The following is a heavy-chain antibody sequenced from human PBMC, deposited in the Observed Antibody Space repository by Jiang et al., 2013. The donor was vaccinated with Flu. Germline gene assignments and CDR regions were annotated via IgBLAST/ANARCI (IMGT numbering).Heavy chain of an antibody. CDR2: IYYSGST. CDR1: GGSVSSSDYY. J-gene: IGHJ5*01. V-gene: IGHV4-39*01. Sequence: GLVKPSETLSLTCTVSGGSVSSSDYYWGWIRQPPGKGLEWIGSIYYSGSTFYKPSLKSRVSISVDTSKSQFSLSLSSVTAADTAVYYCARSGNPAAVSGAPPGWFDSWGQGALVTVSS. CDR3: ARSGNPAAVSGAPPGWFDS. D-gene: IGHD6-13*01.